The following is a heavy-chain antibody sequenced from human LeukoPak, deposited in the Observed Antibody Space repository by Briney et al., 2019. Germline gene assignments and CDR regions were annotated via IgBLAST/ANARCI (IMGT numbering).Heavy chain of an antibody. Sequence: PSETLSLTCTVSGGSISSSSYYWGWIRQPPGKGLEWIGSIYYSGSTYYNPSLKSRVTISVDTSKNQFSLKLSSVTAADTAVYYCARLYYYDSSGYYDRYYFDYWGQGTLVTVSS. CDR3: ARLYYYDSSGYYDRYYFDY. D-gene: IGHD3-22*01. CDR2: IYYSGST. J-gene: IGHJ4*02. CDR1: GGSISSSSYY. V-gene: IGHV4-39*01.